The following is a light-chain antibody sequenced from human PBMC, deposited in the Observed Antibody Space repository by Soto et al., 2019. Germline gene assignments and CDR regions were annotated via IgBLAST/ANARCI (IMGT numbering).Light chain of an antibody. CDR1: QSVSSN. J-gene: IGKJ3*01. Sequence: EIVMTQSPATLSVSPGESATLSCRASQSVSSNLAWYQQKPGQAPRLLIYGASTRATGIPARFSGSESGTEFTLTISSLQSEDFAVYYCQQYSSWPSFTLGPGTKVDIK. CDR2: GAS. V-gene: IGKV3-15*01. CDR3: QQYSSWPSFT.